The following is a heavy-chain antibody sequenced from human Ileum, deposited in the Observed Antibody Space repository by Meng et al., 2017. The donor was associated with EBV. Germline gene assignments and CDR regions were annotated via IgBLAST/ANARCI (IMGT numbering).Heavy chain of an antibody. CDR2: IYHSGST. V-gene: IGHV4-4*02. Sequence: RLQESGPVLAKPSGTLSLTSAVSGGSISSSNWWSWVRQPPGKGLEWIGEIYHSGSTNYNPFLKIRATISVDKSKNQFSLNLSSVTAADTAVYYCARVGQWLPIDCWGQGTLVTVSS. CDR3: ARVGQWLPIDC. CDR1: GGSISSSNW. J-gene: IGHJ4*02. D-gene: IGHD6-19*01.